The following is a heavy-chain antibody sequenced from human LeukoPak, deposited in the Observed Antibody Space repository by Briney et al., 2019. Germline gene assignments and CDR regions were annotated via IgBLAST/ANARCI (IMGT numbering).Heavy chain of an antibody. CDR2: INTNTGNP. J-gene: IGHJ4*02. Sequence: ASEKVSCKASGYTFTSYGMNWVRQAPGQGLEWMGWINTNTGNPTYAQDFTGRFVFSLDTSVSTAYLQISSLKAEDTAVYYCARVLAMIRGAPFDYWGQGTLVTVSS. CDR3: ARVLAMIRGAPFDY. CDR1: GYTFTSYG. D-gene: IGHD3-10*01. V-gene: IGHV7-4-1*02.